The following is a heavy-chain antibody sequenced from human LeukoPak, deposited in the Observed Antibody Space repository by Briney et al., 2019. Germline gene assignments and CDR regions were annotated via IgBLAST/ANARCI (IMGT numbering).Heavy chain of an antibody. J-gene: IGHJ3*02. CDR1: GYTLTQLS. D-gene: IGHD3-3*01. Sequence: ASVKVSCKVSGYTLTQLSVHWVRQAPGKGLEWMGGFDVEDGEIIYAQKFQGRVTMTEDTSTDTAYMELSSLRSEDTAVYYCATNRQIMILGVVIMPASDIWGQGTIVTVSS. CDR3: ATNRQIMILGVVIMPASDI. V-gene: IGHV1-24*01. CDR2: FDVEDGEI.